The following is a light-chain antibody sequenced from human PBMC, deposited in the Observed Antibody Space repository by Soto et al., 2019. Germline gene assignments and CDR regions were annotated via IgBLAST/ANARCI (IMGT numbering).Light chain of an antibody. CDR3: GTWDSSLTIGVI. CDR2: DNQ. J-gene: IGLJ2*01. CDR1: SSNVGKNF. V-gene: IGLV1-51*01. Sequence: SVLTQPPSVSAAPGQKVSISCSGSSSNVGKNFVSWYQHVPGKAPKLLIYDNQKRPSGIPDRFSASKSGTLATLDITGLQTGDEADYYCGTWDSSLTIGVIFGGGTKVT.